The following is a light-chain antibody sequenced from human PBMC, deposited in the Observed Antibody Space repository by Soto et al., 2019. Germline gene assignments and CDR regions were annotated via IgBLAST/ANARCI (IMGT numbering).Light chain of an antibody. CDR2: GNS. J-gene: IGLJ2*01. CDR1: SSNIGGGYD. Sequence: QAVLTQPPSVSGAPGQRVTISCTGSSSNIGGGYDVHWYQQLPGTAPKLLVYGNSNRPSGVPDRFSGSQSGTSASLAITGIQGEHAADYDCQSYDSSLSGSGVVFGGGTKVTVL. V-gene: IGLV1-40*01. CDR3: QSYDSSLSGSGVV.